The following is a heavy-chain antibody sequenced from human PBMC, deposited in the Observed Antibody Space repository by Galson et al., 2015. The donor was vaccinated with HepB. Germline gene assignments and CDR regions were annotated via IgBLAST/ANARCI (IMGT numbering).Heavy chain of an antibody. CDR2: IYYSGST. CDR1: GGSISSYY. Sequence: SETLSLTCTVSGGSISSYYWSWTRQPPGKGLEWIGYIYYSGSTNYNPSLKSRVTISVDTSKNQFSLKLSSVTAADTAVYYCARDGIPRGYYYYGMDVWGQGTTVTVSS. J-gene: IGHJ6*02. CDR3: ARDGIPRGYYYYGMDV. V-gene: IGHV4-59*01. D-gene: IGHD1-1*01.